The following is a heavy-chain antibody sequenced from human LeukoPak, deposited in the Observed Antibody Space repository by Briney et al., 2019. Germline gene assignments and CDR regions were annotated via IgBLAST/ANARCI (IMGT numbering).Heavy chain of an antibody. J-gene: IGHJ4*02. V-gene: IGHV4-59*08. CDR1: GGSISSYC. Sequence: PSETLSLTCTVSGGSISSYCWSWIRQPPGKGLKWIAYISDIGSINYNPSLKSRVTISLDTSKNQFSLKLSSVTAADTAVYYCAGHHPRNTVDFWGQGTLVTVSS. CDR2: ISDIGSI. D-gene: IGHD3-16*02. CDR3: AGHHPRNTVDF.